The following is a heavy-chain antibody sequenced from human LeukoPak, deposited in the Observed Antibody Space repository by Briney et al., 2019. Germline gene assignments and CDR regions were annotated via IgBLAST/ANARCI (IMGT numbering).Heavy chain of an antibody. Sequence: ASAKVSCKASGYTFTGYYMHWVRQAPGQGLEWMGWIDPNSDGTNYAQKFQGRVTMTRDTSISTAYMELSRLRSDDTAVYYCARLRRWLVPFYGMDVWGQGTTVTVSS. CDR3: ARLRRWLVPFYGMDV. CDR1: GYTFTGYY. V-gene: IGHV1-2*02. D-gene: IGHD6-19*01. CDR2: IDPNSDGT. J-gene: IGHJ6*02.